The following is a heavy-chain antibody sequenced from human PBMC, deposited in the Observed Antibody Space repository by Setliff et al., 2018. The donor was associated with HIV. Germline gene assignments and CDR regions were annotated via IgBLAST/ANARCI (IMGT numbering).Heavy chain of an antibody. CDR3: ARDSTRGSRREIFDI. D-gene: IGHD3-16*01. CDR2: ISSRTTYI. Sequence: GESLKISCVGSGFNFRSYTINWVRQAPGKGLEWVASISSRTTYIDYVDSVRGRFTIYRGNAENSVYLQMDSLRVDDAAVYYCARDSTRGSRREIFDIWGQGTMVTVSS. V-gene: IGHV3-21*06. J-gene: IGHJ3*02. CDR1: GFNFRSYT.